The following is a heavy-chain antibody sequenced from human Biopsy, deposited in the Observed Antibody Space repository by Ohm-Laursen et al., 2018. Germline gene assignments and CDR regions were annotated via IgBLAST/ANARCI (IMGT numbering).Heavy chain of an antibody. V-gene: IGHV4-59*01. CDR1: GGSMTGYE. J-gene: IGHJ3*02. CDR2: IYYSGGT. Sequence: SETLSLTCRVSGGSMTGYEWSWIRLAPGKGLEWIGYIYYSGGTKYNPSLASRVTFSVDMSKGQFSLKLYSVTAADTAVYYCARVEAGTYDALDIWGQGTLVAVSA. D-gene: IGHD1-26*01. CDR3: ARVEAGTYDALDI.